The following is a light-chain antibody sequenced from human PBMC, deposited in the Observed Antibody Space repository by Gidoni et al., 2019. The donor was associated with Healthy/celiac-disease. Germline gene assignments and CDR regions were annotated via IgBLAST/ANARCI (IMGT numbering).Light chain of an antibody. CDR2: GAS. CDR3: QQYGSSPIT. Sequence: EIVLPQSPGTLSLSPGERATLSCRARQSVSSSYLAGYQQKPGQAPRPLIYGASSRATGIPDRFSGSGSGTDFTLTISRLEPEDCAVYYCQQYGSSPITFGQGTRLEIK. J-gene: IGKJ5*01. V-gene: IGKV3-20*01. CDR1: QSVSSSY.